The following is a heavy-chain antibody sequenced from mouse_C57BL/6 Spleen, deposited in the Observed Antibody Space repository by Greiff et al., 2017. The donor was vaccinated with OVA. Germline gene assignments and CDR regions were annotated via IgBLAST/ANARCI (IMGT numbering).Heavy chain of an antibody. J-gene: IGHJ2*01. CDR1: GYTFTSYT. CDR3: ARPFITTAYYFDY. CDR2: INPSSGYT. D-gene: IGHD1-1*01. Sequence: VQLQQSGAELARPGASVKMSCKASGYTFTSYTMHWVKQRPGQGLEWIGYINPSSGYTKYNQKFKDKATLTADKSSSTAYMQLSSLTSEDSAVYYCARPFITTAYYFDYWGQGTTLTVSS. V-gene: IGHV1-4*01.